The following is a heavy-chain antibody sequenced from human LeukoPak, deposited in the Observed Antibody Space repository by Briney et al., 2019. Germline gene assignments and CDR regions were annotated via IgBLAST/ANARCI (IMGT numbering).Heavy chain of an antibody. V-gene: IGHV4-59*08. CDR2: AYYSGHT. J-gene: IGHJ4*02. Sequence: PSETLSLSCTASGGSISDNYRSWIRQPPGKGLEWIGYAYYSGHTNYNSSLKSRVTISLDTSKSQFSLKLSSVTAADTAVYFCARHPFATPFDFWGPGTLVTVSS. CDR1: GGSISDNY. D-gene: IGHD2-15*01. CDR3: ARHPFATPFDF.